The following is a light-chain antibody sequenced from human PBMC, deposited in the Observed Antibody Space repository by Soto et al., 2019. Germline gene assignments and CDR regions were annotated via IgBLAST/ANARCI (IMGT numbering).Light chain of an antibody. V-gene: IGKV3-11*01. Sequence: EIVLTQSPATLSLSPGESAPLSCRASQSVSSYLAWYQQKPGQAPRLLIYDASNRATGIPARFSGSGSGTDFTLTISSLEPEDLAVYYCQQRSNWLTFGGGTKVEIK. CDR3: QQRSNWLT. CDR2: DAS. J-gene: IGKJ4*02. CDR1: QSVSSY.